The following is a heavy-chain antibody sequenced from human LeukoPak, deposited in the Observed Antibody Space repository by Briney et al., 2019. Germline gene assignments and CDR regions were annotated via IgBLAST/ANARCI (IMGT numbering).Heavy chain of an antibody. CDR1: GYTFTSYA. V-gene: IGHV1-3*01. Sequence: ASVKVSCKASGYTFTSYAMHWVRQAPGQRLEWMGWINAGNGNTKYSQKFQGRVTITRDTSASTAYMELSSLRSEDTAVYYCARPKSLGGSYYEHPDGAFDIWGQGTMVTVSS. J-gene: IGHJ3*02. D-gene: IGHD1-26*01. CDR3: ARPKSLGGSYYEHPDGAFDI. CDR2: INAGNGNT.